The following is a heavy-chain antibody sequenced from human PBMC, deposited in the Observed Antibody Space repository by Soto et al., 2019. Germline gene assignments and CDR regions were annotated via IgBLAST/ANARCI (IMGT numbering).Heavy chain of an antibody. J-gene: IGHJ5*02. CDR2: IYHSGST. CDR1: GGSISSGGYS. D-gene: IGHD2-2*01. Sequence: SDTLSLTCAVSGGSISSGGYSWSWIRQPPGKGLEWIGYIYHSGSTYYNPSLKSRVTIAVDRSKNQFSLKLSSVTAADTAVYYCARVPDRWGQGTLVTVSS. CDR3: ARVPDR. V-gene: IGHV4-30-2*01.